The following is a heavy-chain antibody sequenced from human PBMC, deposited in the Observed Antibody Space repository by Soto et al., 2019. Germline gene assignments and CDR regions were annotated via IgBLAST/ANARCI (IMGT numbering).Heavy chain of an antibody. V-gene: IGHV3-30*18. Sequence: GGSLRLSCAASGFTFRGYGMHWVRQAPGRGLEWVALISYDGSIKYYADSVRGRFTISRDNSKNTLYLQMNSLRAEDTAVYYCANSEYSRYKNMDVWGQGTTVTVSS. D-gene: IGHD5-18*01. CDR2: ISYDGSIK. J-gene: IGHJ6*02. CDR3: ANSEYSRYKNMDV. CDR1: GFTFRGYG.